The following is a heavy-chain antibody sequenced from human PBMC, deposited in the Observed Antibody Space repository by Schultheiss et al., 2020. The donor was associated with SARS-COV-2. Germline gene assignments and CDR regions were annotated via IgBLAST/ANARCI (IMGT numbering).Heavy chain of an antibody. J-gene: IGHJ4*02. D-gene: IGHD5-18*01. CDR3: ARDTAMAYDY. CDR1: GGSVSSGSYY. Sequence: SETLSLTCTVSGGSVSSGSYYWGWIRQPPGKGLEWIGEINHSGSTNYNPSLKSRVTISVDTSKNQFSLKLSSVTAADTAVYYCARDTAMAYDYWGQGTLVTVSS. CDR2: INHSGST. V-gene: IGHV4-39*07.